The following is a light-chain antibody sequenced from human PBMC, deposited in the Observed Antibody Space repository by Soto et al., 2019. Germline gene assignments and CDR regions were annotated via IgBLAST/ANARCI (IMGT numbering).Light chain of an antibody. CDR3: SSYTTSSTVV. CDR2: EVS. Sequence: QSVLTQPASVFVSPGQSITIPCTGTSSDVGGYNFVSWCQQHPGKAPKLMIYEVSNRPSGVSNRFSGSKSGNTASLTISGLQPEDEADYYCSSYTTSSTVVFGTGTKVTVL. V-gene: IGLV2-14*03. CDR1: SSDVGGYNF. J-gene: IGLJ1*01.